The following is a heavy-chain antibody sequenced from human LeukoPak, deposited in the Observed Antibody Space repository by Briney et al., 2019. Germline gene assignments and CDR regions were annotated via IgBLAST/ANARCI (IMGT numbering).Heavy chain of an antibody. D-gene: IGHD2-15*01. V-gene: IGHV4-39*01. CDR3: ARQGEHCDGGSCFPFHY. J-gene: IGHJ4*02. CDR2: VYYSGRT. Sequence: PSETLSLTCTVSGGSISSRYYWGWVRQPPGKGLEWIGTVYYSGRTYYNPSLKSRLTISVDTSKNQFSLKLNSVTAADTAIYYCARQGEHCDGGSCFPFHYGGQGTLVPVSS. CDR1: GGSISSRYY.